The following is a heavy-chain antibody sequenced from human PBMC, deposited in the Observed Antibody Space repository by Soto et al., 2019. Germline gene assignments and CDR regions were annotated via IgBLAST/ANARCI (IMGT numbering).Heavy chain of an antibody. D-gene: IGHD1-7*01. CDR1: GFTFSSYD. J-gene: IGHJ2*01. CDR3: ARVERGTADWYFDL. CDR2: IGTAGDT. Sequence: EVQLVESGGGLVQPGGSLRLSCAASGFTFSSYDMHWVRQATGKGLEWVSAIGTAGDTYYPGSVKGRFTISRENAKNSLYLQMNSLRAGDTAVYYCARVERGTADWYFDLWGRGTLVTVSS. V-gene: IGHV3-13*04.